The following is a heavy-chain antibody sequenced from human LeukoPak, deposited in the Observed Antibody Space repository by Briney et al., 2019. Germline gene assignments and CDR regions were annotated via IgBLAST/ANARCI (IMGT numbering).Heavy chain of an antibody. CDR3: AKDGPFGSN. J-gene: IGHJ4*02. V-gene: IGHV3-9*01. Sequence: GRSLRLSCAASGFTFDGYAMHWVRQAPGKGLEWVSGISWNSGSIGYADSVKGRFTISRDNAKNSLYLQMNSLRAEDTALYYCAKDGPFGSNWGQGTLVTVSS. D-gene: IGHD3-16*01. CDR1: GFTFDGYA. CDR2: ISWNSGSI.